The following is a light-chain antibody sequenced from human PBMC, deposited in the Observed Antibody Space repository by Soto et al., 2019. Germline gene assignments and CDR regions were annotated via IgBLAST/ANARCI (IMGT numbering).Light chain of an antibody. J-gene: IGKJ4*01. Sequence: DIQMTQSPSFLSASVGDSVTITCRASQSISTFLNWYQQKRGKDPKLLISGASNLESGVPTTFSGSGSGTDFTLTISSLQPEDFATYYCQQCFSTPLLSFGGGTKVEIK. CDR2: GAS. CDR3: QQCFSTPLLS. CDR1: QSISTF. V-gene: IGKV1-39*01.